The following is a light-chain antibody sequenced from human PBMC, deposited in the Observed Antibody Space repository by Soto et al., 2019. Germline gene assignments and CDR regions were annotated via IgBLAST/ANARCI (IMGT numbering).Light chain of an antibody. V-gene: IGKV3-15*01. CDR2: GAS. J-gene: IGKJ1*01. Sequence: EIVMTQSPATLSVSPRERATLSCRASQSVSSNLAWYQQKPGQAPRLLIYGASTRATGIPARFSGSGSGTEFTLTISSLQSEDFAVYYCQQYNNWPPGRTFGQGTKV. CDR1: QSVSSN. CDR3: QQYNNWPPGRT.